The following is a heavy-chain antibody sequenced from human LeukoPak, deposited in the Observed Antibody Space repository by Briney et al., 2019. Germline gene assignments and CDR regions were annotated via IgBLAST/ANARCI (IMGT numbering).Heavy chain of an antibody. CDR1: GFTFSDYY. V-gene: IGHV3-11*01. D-gene: IGHD2-21*01. Sequence: GGSLRLSCAASGFTFSDYYMSWIRQAPGKGLEWVAYISSSGSTIYYADSVKGRFTISRDNAKNSLYLQMNSLRAEDTAVYYCARGDHVGIDAFDFWGQGTMVTVSS. J-gene: IGHJ3*01. CDR2: ISSSGSTI. CDR3: ARGDHVGIDAFDF.